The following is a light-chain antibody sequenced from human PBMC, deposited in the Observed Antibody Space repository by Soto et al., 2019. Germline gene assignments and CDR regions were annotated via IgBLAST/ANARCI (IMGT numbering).Light chain of an antibody. CDR1: SSHIGAGYD. V-gene: IGLV1-40*01. CDR2: DNS. J-gene: IGLJ1*01. CDR3: QSYDSSFYV. Sequence: QSVLTQPPSVSEAPGQRVTISCTGSSSHIGAGYDVHWYQQLPGTAPKLLIYDNSNRPSGVPDRFSGSKSGTSASLAITGLQADDEADYYCQSYDSSFYVFGTGTKVTVL.